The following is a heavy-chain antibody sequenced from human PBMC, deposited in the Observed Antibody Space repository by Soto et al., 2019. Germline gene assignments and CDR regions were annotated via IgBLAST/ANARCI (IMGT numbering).Heavy chain of an antibody. CDR2: ITNRGTHT. CDR3: ARAREVAWFDS. D-gene: IGHD2-15*01. CDR1: GFSFSSYT. Sequence: GGSLRFSCTASGFSFSSYTMNWVRQAPGKGLQWVASITNRGTHTYSADSVKGRFTISRDNDKNSLYLQMNNLRAEDTATYYCARAREVAWFDSWGLGTLVTVSS. J-gene: IGHJ5*01. V-gene: IGHV3-21*06.